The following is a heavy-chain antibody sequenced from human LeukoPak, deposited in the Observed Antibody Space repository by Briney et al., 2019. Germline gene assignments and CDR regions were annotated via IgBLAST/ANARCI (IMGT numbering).Heavy chain of an antibody. CDR2: FDPEDGET. J-gene: IGHJ5*02. CDR1: GYTLTELS. V-gene: IGHV1-24*01. Sequence: GAPVKVSCKVSGYTLTELSMHWVRQAPGKGLEWMGGFDPEDGETIYAQKFQGRVTMTEDTSTDTAYMELSSLRSEDTAVYYCATVVGNYDFWSGYRYNWFDPWGQGTLVTVSS. D-gene: IGHD3-3*01. CDR3: ATVVGNYDFWSGYRYNWFDP.